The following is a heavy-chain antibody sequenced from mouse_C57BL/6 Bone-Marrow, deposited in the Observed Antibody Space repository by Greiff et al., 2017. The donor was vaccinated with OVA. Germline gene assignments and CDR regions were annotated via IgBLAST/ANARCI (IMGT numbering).Heavy chain of an antibody. CDR2: IYPSDSET. V-gene: IGHV1-61*01. J-gene: IGHJ1*03. CDR3: TRGLGPHWYFDV. D-gene: IGHD4-1*01. Sequence: QVQLQQPGAELVRPGSSVKLSCKASGYTFTSYWMAWVKQRPGQGLEWIGNIYPSDSETHYNQKFKDKDTLTVDKSSSTAYMQLSSLTSEDSAVYYCTRGLGPHWYFDVWGTGTTVTVAS. CDR1: GYTFTSYW.